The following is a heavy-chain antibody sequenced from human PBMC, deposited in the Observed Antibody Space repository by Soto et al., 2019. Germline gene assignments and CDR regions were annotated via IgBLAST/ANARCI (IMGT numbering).Heavy chain of an antibody. CDR1: GFTVSSHY. CDR3: ATELYYYDSSGYSFDY. Sequence: GGSLRLSCAASGFTVSSHYMTWIRQAPGKGLELVAVIYNYGNKYYADSVKGRFTISRDNSKNTPYLQMNSLRAEDTAVYYCATELYYYDSSGYSFDYWGQGTLVTVSS. J-gene: IGHJ4*02. V-gene: IGHV3-66*01. CDR2: IYNYGNK. D-gene: IGHD3-22*01.